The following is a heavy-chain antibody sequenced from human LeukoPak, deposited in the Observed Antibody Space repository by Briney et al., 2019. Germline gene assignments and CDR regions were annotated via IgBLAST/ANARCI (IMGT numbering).Heavy chain of an antibody. Sequence: GGSLRLSCAASGFTCSSYAMSLVRQVPGKGLEWVSAISGSGEYTYYADSMKGRFTISRDNSKNTLYLQMTSLRAEDKAVYYCAKENQRIFDYWGQGNLVTVSS. CDR2: ISGSGEYT. J-gene: IGHJ4*02. V-gene: IGHV3-23*01. CDR1: GFTCSSYA. D-gene: IGHD2-15*01. CDR3: AKENQRIFDY.